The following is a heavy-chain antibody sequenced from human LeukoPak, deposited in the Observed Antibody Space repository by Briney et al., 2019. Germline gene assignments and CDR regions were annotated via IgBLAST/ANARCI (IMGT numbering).Heavy chain of an antibody. J-gene: IGHJ4*02. Sequence: KTGGSLRLSCAASGFTFSDYYMSWIRQAPGKGLEWVSYISSSSSYTNYADSVKGRFTISRDNAKNSLYLQMNSLRAEDTAVYYCASFARGYSYGVDYWGQGTLVTVSS. CDR3: ASFARGYSYGVDY. CDR1: GFTFSDYY. V-gene: IGHV3-11*03. D-gene: IGHD5-18*01. CDR2: ISSSSSYT.